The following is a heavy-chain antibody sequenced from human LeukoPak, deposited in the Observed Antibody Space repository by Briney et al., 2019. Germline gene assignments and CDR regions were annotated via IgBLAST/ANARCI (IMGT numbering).Heavy chain of an antibody. CDR2: ISGGGRTT. D-gene: IGHD2-15*01. CDR1: GFTFSNHA. J-gene: IGHJ4*02. V-gene: IGHV3-23*01. CDR3: AKNVVVKRYIDF. Sequence: GGSLRLSCAASGFTFSNHAMSWVRQAPGKGLQWVAIISGGGRTTEYEDFVKGRFTISRDNSKNTLSLQMNSLTVEDTAIYFCAKNVVVKRYIDFWGQGTLVTVSS.